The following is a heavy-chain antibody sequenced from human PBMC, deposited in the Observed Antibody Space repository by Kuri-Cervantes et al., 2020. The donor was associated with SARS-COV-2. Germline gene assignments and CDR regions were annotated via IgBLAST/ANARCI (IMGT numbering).Heavy chain of an antibody. D-gene: IGHD3-16*02. CDR3: ARAFIHYYYYMDV. CDR2: ISGSGSYI. J-gene: IGHJ6*03. CDR1: GFTLTKYT. V-gene: IGHV3-21*01. Sequence: GGSLRLSCVASGFTLTKYTMNWVRQAPGKALEWVSSISGSGSYIYYADSVKGRFTISRDNAKNSLYLQMNSLRAEDTAVYYCARAFIHYYYYMDVWGKGTTVTVSS.